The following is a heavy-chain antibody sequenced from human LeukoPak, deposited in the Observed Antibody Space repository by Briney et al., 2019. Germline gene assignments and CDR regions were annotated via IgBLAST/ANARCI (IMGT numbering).Heavy chain of an antibody. CDR3: AREDDSSGYYYLDAFDI. J-gene: IGHJ3*02. Sequence: GGSLRLSCAASGFTFSSYWMSWVRQAPGKGLEWVANIKQEGSEKYYVDSVKGRFTISRDNAKNSLYLQMNSLRAEDTAVYYCAREDDSSGYYYLDAFDIWGQGTMVTVSS. V-gene: IGHV3-7*01. CDR1: GFTFSSYW. CDR2: IKQEGSEK. D-gene: IGHD3-22*01.